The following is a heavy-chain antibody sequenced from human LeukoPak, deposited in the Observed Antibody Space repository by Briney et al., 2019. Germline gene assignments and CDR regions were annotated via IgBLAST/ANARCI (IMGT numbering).Heavy chain of an antibody. Sequence: GGSLRLSSAASQFTFCVYRMHSVRQAPGKGLVWVSRINSDGSSTSYADSVKGRFTISRDNAKNTLYLQMNSLRAEDTAVYYCASSSGGYNLFDPWGQGTLVTVSS. CDR3: ASSSGGYNLFDP. J-gene: IGHJ5*02. CDR2: INSDGSST. D-gene: IGHD6-19*01. CDR1: QFTFCVYR. V-gene: IGHV3-74*01.